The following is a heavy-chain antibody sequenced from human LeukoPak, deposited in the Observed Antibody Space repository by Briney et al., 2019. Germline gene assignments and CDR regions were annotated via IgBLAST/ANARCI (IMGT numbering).Heavy chain of an antibody. CDR2: ISSSSSTI. D-gene: IGHD1-26*01. Sequence: GGSLRLSCAASGFTFSSYSMNWVRQAPGKGLEWVSDISSSSSTIHYADSVKGRFTISRDNAKNSVYLQMSSLRAEDTAVYYCAREASVGRRPFDYWGQGTLVTVPS. CDR1: GFTFSSYS. V-gene: IGHV3-48*01. CDR3: AREASVGRRPFDY. J-gene: IGHJ4*02.